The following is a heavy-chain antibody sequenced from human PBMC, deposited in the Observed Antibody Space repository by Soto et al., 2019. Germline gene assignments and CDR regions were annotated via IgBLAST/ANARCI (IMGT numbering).Heavy chain of an antibody. Sequence: GGSLRLSCAASGFTFSSCAMSWVRQAPGKGLEWVSGIGGSGDDTEYTDSVKGRFTISRDNSKNTLYLQMNSLRVEDTAVYYCAKEIAVAGPSYFDFWGQGTLVTVSS. CDR3: AKEIAVAGPSYFDF. CDR2: IGGSGDDT. D-gene: IGHD6-19*01. J-gene: IGHJ4*02. V-gene: IGHV3-23*01. CDR1: GFTFSSCA.